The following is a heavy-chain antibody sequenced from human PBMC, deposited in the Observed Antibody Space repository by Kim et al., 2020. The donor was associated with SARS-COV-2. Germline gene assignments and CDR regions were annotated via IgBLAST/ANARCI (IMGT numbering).Heavy chain of an antibody. CDR2: ISWDGGST. CDR3: AKDIGQEVGAVAGGYFDY. CDR1: GFTFDDYT. J-gene: IGHJ4*02. D-gene: IGHD6-19*01. Sequence: GGSLRLSCAASGFTFDDYTMHWVRQAPGKGLEWVSLISWDGGSTYYADSVKGRFTISRDNSKNSLYLQMNSLRTEDTALYYCAKDIGQEVGAVAGGYFDYWGQGTLVTVSS. V-gene: IGHV3-43*01.